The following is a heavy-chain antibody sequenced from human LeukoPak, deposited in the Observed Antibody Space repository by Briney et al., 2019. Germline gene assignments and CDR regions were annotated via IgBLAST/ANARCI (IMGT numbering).Heavy chain of an antibody. CDR1: GFTLKNAW. CDR2: NRSKTDGGTT. J-gene: IGHJ4*02. Sequence: GGSLRLSCVASGFTLKNAWMSWLRQAPGKGLEWVSRNRSKTDGGTTDYAAPVKGRFTISRDDSKNTLYLQMNSLKTEDTAVYFCATGTEQQWLSLDYWGQGTLVTVSS. CDR3: ATGTEQQWLSLDY. D-gene: IGHD6-19*01. V-gene: IGHV3-15*01.